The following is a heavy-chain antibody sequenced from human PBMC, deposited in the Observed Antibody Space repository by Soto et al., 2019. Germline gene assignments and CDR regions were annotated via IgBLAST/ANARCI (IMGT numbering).Heavy chain of an antibody. D-gene: IGHD2-15*01. CDR3: ARDGCSGGSCSGWNPIDY. V-gene: IGHV1-46*03. CDR1: GYTFTSYY. CDR2: INPSGGST. Sequence: GASVKVSCKASGYTFTSYYMHWVRQAPGQGLEWMGIINPSGGSTSYAQKYQGRVTMTRDTSKSTDYMELSNLRSEDTAVYYCARDGCSGGSCSGWNPIDYWGQGTLVTVSS. J-gene: IGHJ4*02.